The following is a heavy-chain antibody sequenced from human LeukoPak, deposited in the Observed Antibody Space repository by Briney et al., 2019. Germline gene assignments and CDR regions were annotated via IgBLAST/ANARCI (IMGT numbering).Heavy chain of an antibody. Sequence: PSETLSLTCAVYGGSFSGYYWSWIRQPPGKGLEWIGSIYYSGSTYYSPSLKSRVTISVDTSKNQFSLKLSSVTAADTAVYYCARLPRFYDTSGYKYYFDYWGQGTLVTVSS. CDR2: IYYSGST. D-gene: IGHD3-22*01. CDR3: ARLPRFYDTSGYKYYFDY. CDR1: GGSFSGYY. J-gene: IGHJ4*02. V-gene: IGHV4-34*01.